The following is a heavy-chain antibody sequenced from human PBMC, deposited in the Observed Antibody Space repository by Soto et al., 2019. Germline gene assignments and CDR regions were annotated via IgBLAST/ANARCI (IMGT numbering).Heavy chain of an antibody. Sequence: QVQLVQSGAEVKKPGASVKVSCKASGYTFTSYGISWVRQAPGQGLEWMGWISAYNGNTNYAQKLQGRVTMTTDTCTSTTYMELRSLRSDDTAVYYCASLQDIVVVPAAMTSYYYYGMDVWGQGTTVTVSS. V-gene: IGHV1-18*01. CDR1: GYTFTSYG. J-gene: IGHJ6*02. D-gene: IGHD2-2*01. CDR2: ISAYNGNT. CDR3: ASLQDIVVVPAAMTSYYYYGMDV.